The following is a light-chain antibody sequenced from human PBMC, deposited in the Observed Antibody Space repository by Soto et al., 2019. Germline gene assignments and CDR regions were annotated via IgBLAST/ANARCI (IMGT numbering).Light chain of an antibody. Sequence: EIVLTQSPGVLSLSPGERATLSCRASQSVSSNYLAWYQQKPGQAPGLLIYGASSRATGIPDRFSGSGSGTDFTLTISRLEPEDFGVYYCQQYGTSPRTFGQGTKVDIK. CDR2: GAS. J-gene: IGKJ1*01. CDR3: QQYGTSPRT. V-gene: IGKV3-20*01. CDR1: QSVSSNY.